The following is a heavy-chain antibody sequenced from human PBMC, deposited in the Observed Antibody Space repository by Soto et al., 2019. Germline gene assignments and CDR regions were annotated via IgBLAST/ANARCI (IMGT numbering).Heavy chain of an antibody. CDR2: INSDGSST. J-gene: IGHJ4*02. Sequence: AGGSLRLSCAASGFPFSSYWMHWVRQAPGKGLVWVSRINSDGSSTSYADSVKGRFTISRDNAKNTLYLQMNSLRAEDTAVYYCARGPEYGDYDYWGQGTPVTVSS. CDR3: ARGPEYGDYDY. CDR1: GFPFSSYW. V-gene: IGHV3-74*01. D-gene: IGHD4-17*01.